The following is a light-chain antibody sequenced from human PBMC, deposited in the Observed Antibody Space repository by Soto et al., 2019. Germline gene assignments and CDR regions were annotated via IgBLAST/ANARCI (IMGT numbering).Light chain of an antibody. CDR2: VDS. V-gene: IGLV3-21*02. J-gene: IGLJ1*01. CDR3: QVWDTISDHYV. CDR1: NIESKS. Sequence: VLTQPPSVSVAPGQTARITCGGNNIESKSVHWYQQRPGQAPVLVIYVDSDRPSGIPDRFSASTSGNTAALTISRVEAGDEADYYWQVWDTISDHYVFGSGTKLTVL.